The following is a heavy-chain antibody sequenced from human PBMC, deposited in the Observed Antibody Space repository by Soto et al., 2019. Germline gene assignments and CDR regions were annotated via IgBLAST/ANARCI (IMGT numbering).Heavy chain of an antibody. V-gene: IGHV1-69*13. Sequence: SVKVSCKASGGTFSSYAISWVRQAPGQGLEWMGGIIPIFGTANYAQKFQGRVTITADESTSTAYMELSSLRSEDTAVYYCARHSSGWYYFDFWSQGTLVTVSS. CDR3: ARHSSGWYYFDF. J-gene: IGHJ4*02. CDR1: GGTFSSYA. D-gene: IGHD6-19*01. CDR2: IIPIFGTA.